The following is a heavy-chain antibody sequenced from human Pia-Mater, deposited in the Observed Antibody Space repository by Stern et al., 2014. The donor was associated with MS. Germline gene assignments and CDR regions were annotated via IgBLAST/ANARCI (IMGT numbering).Heavy chain of an antibody. CDR3: SRDADGYSLVFGY. CDR1: GGSISSAEYY. CDR2: IHYSGTT. Sequence: VQLVESGPGLAKPSQTLSLTCAVTGGSISSAEYYWSWIRQSPGKGLEWIGYIHYSGTTYYNPSLKSRVTISVDTSKNQFSLKLRSVTAADTAVYYCSRDADGYSLVFGYWGRGTLVTVSS. J-gene: IGHJ4*02. V-gene: IGHV4-30-4*01. D-gene: IGHD5-24*01.